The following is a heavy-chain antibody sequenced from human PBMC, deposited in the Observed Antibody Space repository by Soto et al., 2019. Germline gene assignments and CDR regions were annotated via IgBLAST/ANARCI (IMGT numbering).Heavy chain of an antibody. Sequence: PGGSLRLSCAASGFTFSSYGMHWVRQAPGKGLEWVAVISYDGSNKYYADSVKGRFTISRDNSKNTLYLQMNSLRAEDTAVYYCAKNGPKGDSSGWYGYYFDYWGQGTLVTV. V-gene: IGHV3-30*18. J-gene: IGHJ4*02. CDR3: AKNGPKGDSSGWYGYYFDY. CDR2: ISYDGSNK. CDR1: GFTFSSYG. D-gene: IGHD6-19*01.